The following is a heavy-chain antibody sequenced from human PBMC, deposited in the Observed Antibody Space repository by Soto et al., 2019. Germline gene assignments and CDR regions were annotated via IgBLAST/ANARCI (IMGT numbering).Heavy chain of an antibody. CDR2: IYHSGNT. D-gene: IGHD6-6*01. CDR1: GGSIGSGDYY. Sequence: QVQLQESGPGLVKPSQTLSLTCTVSGGSIGSGDYYWSWIRQPPGKGLEWIGYIYHSGNTYYNPSLKSRVTISVDTSKNQFLLKLSSVTAADTAVYYCARERPDGARLDPWGQGTLVTVPS. CDR3: ARERPDGARLDP. V-gene: IGHV4-30-4*01. J-gene: IGHJ5*02.